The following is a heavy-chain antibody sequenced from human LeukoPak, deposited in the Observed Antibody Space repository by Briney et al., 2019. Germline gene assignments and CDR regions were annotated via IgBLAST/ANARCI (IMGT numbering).Heavy chain of an antibody. CDR1: GGSINSYY. V-gene: IGHV4-59*01. Sequence: SETLSLTCTVSGGSINSYYWSWIRQPPGKGLEWIGYIYYSGSTNHNPSLKSRVTMSVDTSKNQFSLKLSSVTAADTAVYYCAIIRYSNYSLDYWGRGTLVTVSS. D-gene: IGHD4-11*01. CDR2: IYYSGST. J-gene: IGHJ4*02. CDR3: AIIRYSNYSLDY.